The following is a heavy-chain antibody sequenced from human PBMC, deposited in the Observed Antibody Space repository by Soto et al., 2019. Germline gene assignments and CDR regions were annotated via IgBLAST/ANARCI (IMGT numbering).Heavy chain of an antibody. CDR2: ISAYNGNT. CDR3: ARGRAGTRLGELSLFYYYYGMDV. V-gene: IGHV1-18*01. Sequence: QVQLVQSGAEVKKPGASVKVSCKASGYTFTSYGISWVRQAPGQGLEWMGWISAYNGNTNYAQKLQGRVTMTTDTSTSTAYVELRSLRSDDTAVYYCARGRAGTRLGELSLFYYYYGMDVWGQGTTVTVSS. J-gene: IGHJ6*02. CDR1: GYTFTSYG. D-gene: IGHD3-16*02.